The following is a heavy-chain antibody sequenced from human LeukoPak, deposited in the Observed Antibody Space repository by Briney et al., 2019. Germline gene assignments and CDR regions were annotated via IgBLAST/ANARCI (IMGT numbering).Heavy chain of an antibody. Sequence: GRSLTLSCAASGFIFSTYAIHWVRQAPGKGLEWVAVISYDGSNKYYADSVKGRFSISRDNSKNTLSLQMDSLRAEDTAMYYCAKDLTYSSGWYGWFGPWGQGTLVTVSS. D-gene: IGHD6-19*01. V-gene: IGHV3-30-3*01. CDR1: GFIFSTYA. J-gene: IGHJ5*02. CDR3: AKDLTYSSGWYGWFGP. CDR2: ISYDGSNK.